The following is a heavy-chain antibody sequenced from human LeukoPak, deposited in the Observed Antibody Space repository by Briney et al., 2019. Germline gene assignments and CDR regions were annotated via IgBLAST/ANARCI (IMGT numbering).Heavy chain of an antibody. Sequence: SETLSLTCTVSGGSVSSGSYYWSWIRQPPGKGLEWIGYIYYSGSTNYNPSLKSRVTVSVDTSKNQFSLKLSSVTAADTAVYYCARDPIYYDILTGYYRDWYFDLWGRGTLVTVSS. V-gene: IGHV4-61*01. D-gene: IGHD3-9*01. CDR3: ARDPIYYDILTGYYRDWYFDL. CDR1: GGSVSSGSYY. CDR2: IYYSGST. J-gene: IGHJ2*01.